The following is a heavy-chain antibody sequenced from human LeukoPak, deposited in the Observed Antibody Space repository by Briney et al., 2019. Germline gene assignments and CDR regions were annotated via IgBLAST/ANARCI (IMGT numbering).Heavy chain of an antibody. D-gene: IGHD6-19*01. CDR3: ARDNSPWLARD. V-gene: IGHV4-38-2*02. Sequence: SETLSLTCAVSGYSISSGYYWGWIRQPPGKGLEWIGSIYHSGSTYYNPSLKSRLTISVDTSKNQFSLKLSSVTAADTAVYYCARDNSPWLARDWGQGTLVTVSS. CDR2: IYHSGST. CDR1: GYSISSGYY. J-gene: IGHJ4*02.